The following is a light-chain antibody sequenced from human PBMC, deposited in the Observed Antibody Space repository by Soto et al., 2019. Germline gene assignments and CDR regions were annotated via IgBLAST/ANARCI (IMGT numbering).Light chain of an antibody. V-gene: IGKV3-11*01. Sequence: ETVLTQSPGTLSLSPGERATLSCRASQGVSSYLAWYQQKPGRAPRLLIYDASNRATGIPARFSGSGSGTDFTLTISSLEPEDFAVYYCQQRSNWPRTVGQGTKVDIK. CDR2: DAS. J-gene: IGKJ1*01. CDR1: QGVSSY. CDR3: QQRSNWPRT.